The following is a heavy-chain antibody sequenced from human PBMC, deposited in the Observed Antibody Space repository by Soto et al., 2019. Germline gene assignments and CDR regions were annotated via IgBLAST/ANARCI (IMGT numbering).Heavy chain of an antibody. CDR2: INSDGSST. CDR1: GFTFSTYW. J-gene: IGHJ4*02. D-gene: IGHD6-19*01. V-gene: IGHV3-74*01. Sequence: EVQLVESGGGLVQPGGSLRLSCAASGFTFSTYWMHWVRQAPGKGLVWVSRINSDGSSTSYADSVKGRFTISRDNAKNTLYLQMSSLRVEDTAVYYCARVAAVADKPGFDYWGQGTLVTVSS. CDR3: ARVAAVADKPGFDY.